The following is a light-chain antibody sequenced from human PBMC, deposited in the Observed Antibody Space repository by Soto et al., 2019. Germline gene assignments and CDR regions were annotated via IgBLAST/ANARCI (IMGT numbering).Light chain of an antibody. CDR1: QSVSSNF. J-gene: IGKJ1*01. CDR2: GAS. Sequence: EIVLTQSPGTLSLSPGDRATLSCRASQSVSSNFLAWYQQKPGQAPRLLIYGASIRATGIPDRFSGSGSGTDFTLTISRLEPEDFAMYFCHQHGSSPRTFGQGTKVEIK. V-gene: IGKV3-20*01. CDR3: HQHGSSPRT.